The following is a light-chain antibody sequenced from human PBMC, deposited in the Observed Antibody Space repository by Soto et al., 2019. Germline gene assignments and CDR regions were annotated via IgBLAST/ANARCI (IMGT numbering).Light chain of an antibody. V-gene: IGKV3-20*01. Sequence: IVLTHSPGTLSLSPGERATLSCRASQSVSNNYLAWYQQKPGQAPRLVIYDASSRAAGIPDRFSASGSGTDFTLTISRLEPENCAVYYCQQYASSPLTFGRGTKVEIK. CDR1: QSVSNNY. CDR3: QQYASSPLT. J-gene: IGKJ1*01. CDR2: DAS.